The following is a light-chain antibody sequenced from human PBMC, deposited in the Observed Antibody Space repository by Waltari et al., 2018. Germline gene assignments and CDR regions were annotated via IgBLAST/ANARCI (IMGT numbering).Light chain of an antibody. CDR2: CAS. CDR3: QQYYTIPIT. J-gene: IGKJ5*01. V-gene: IGKV4-1*01. Sequence: MTPIPHSLAVYLGERATLDCKARENTLDSSNNKNYLAWYQQKPGQPPKLLLYCASTRASGVPDRFSGSGSGTDFTLTISSLRTEDVAVYYCQQYYTIPITFGQGTRLEIK. CDR1: ENTLDSSNNKNY.